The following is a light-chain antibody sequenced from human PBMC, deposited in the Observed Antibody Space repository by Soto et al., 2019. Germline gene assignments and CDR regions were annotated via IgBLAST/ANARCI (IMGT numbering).Light chain of an antibody. Sequence: ELAMTQSPVTLSVSPGEGATLSCRASQSVSNNLAWYQQKPGQAPSLLIYGASTRATGIPARFSGSGSGTEFTLTISSLQSEDFAVYYCQQYNNWPPFTFGQGTRLEIK. CDR2: GAS. CDR3: QQYNNWPPFT. CDR1: QSVSNN. V-gene: IGKV3-15*01. J-gene: IGKJ5*01.